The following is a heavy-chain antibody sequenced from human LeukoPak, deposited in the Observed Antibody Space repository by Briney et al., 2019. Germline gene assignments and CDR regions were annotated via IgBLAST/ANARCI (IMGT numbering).Heavy chain of an antibody. D-gene: IGHD6-19*01. CDR1: GFTFSSYA. J-gene: IGHJ5*02. CDR3: AKARNSSGWSTPWFDP. Sequence: GGSLRLSCAAPGFTFSSYAMSWVRQAPGKGLEWVSAISGSGGSTYYADSVKGRFTISRDNSKNTLYLQMNSLRAEDTAVYYCAKARNSSGWSTPWFDPWGQGTLVTVSS. V-gene: IGHV3-23*01. CDR2: ISGSGGST.